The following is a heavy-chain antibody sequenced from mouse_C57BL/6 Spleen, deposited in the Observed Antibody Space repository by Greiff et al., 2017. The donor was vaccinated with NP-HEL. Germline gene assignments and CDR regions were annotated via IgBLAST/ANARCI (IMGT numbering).Heavy chain of an antibody. Sequence: EVKLMESEGGLVQPGSSMKLSCTASGFTFSDYYMAWVRQVPEKGLEWVANINYDGSSTYYLDSLKSRFIISRDNAKNILYLQMSSLKSEDTAAYYCARACDGYRWGFAYWGQGTLVTVSA. V-gene: IGHV5-16*01. J-gene: IGHJ3*01. CDR1: GFTFSDYY. CDR3: ARACDGYRWGFAY. D-gene: IGHD2-3*01. CDR2: INYDGSST.